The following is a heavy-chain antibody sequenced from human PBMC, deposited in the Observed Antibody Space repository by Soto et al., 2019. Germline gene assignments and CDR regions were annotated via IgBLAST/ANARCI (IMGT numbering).Heavy chain of an antibody. CDR3: AKHFVNGEIDY. CDR1: GFTFNTYA. D-gene: IGHD3-10*01. J-gene: IGHJ4*02. Sequence: EVQLLESGGGLVQPGGSLRLSCVASGFTFNTYAMSWVRQAPGKGLEWVSIIGSSGGVTVYADSMKGRFTISRDNSKNTLYLQMNSLTAEDTAVYYCAKHFVNGEIDYWGQGTLVTVSS. CDR2: IGSSGGVT. V-gene: IGHV3-23*01.